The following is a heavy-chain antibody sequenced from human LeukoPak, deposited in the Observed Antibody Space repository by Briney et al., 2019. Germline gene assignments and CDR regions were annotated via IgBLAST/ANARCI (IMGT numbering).Heavy chain of an antibody. CDR1: GFTFSSYS. CDR3: ARVHFLWFGEGEYYFDY. V-gene: IGHV3-48*04. Sequence: GGSLRLSCAASGFTFSSYSMNWVRQAPGKGLEWVSYISSSSSTIYYADSVKGRFTISRDNAKNSLYLQMNSLRAEDTAVYYCARVHFLWFGEGEYYFDYWGQGTLVTVSS. CDR2: ISSSSSTI. J-gene: IGHJ4*02. D-gene: IGHD3-10*01.